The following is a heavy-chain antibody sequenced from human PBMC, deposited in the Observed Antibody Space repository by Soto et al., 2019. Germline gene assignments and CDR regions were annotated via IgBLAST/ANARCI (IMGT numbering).Heavy chain of an antibody. D-gene: IGHD3-3*01. Sequence: ASVKVSCKASGYTFTSYGISWVRQAPGQGLEWMGWISAYNGNKNYAQKLQGRVTMTTDTSTSTAYMELRSLRSDDTAVYYCARDRMRFLEWLTVDWFDPWGQGTLVTVSS. J-gene: IGHJ5*02. V-gene: IGHV1-18*01. CDR2: ISAYNGNK. CDR1: GYTFTSYG. CDR3: ARDRMRFLEWLTVDWFDP.